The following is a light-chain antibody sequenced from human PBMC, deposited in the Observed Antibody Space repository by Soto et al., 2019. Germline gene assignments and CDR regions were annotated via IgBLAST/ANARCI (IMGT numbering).Light chain of an antibody. CDR1: SSNIGNNA. Sequence: QSVLTQPPSVSAAPRQGVTISCSGSSSNIGNNAVNWYQQVPGKAPKLLIHFDDRVASGISDRFSGSKSGTSASLAISGLQSEDEADYYCAAWDDSLNGPVFGGGTKLTVL. V-gene: IGLV1-36*01. J-gene: IGLJ3*02. CDR2: FDD. CDR3: AAWDDSLNGPV.